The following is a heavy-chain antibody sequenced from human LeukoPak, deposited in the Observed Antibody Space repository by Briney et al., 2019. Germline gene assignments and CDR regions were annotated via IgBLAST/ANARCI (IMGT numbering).Heavy chain of an antibody. CDR3: ARAGSIKAYYYYYYMDV. CDR1: GYTFTGYY. D-gene: IGHD3-10*01. Sequence: ASVKVSCKASGYTFTGYYMHWVRQAPGQGLEWMGWINPNSGGTNYAQKFQGRVTMTRDTSTSTVYMELSSLRSEDTAVYYCARAGSIKAYYYYYYMDVWGKGTTVTISS. CDR2: INPNSGGT. V-gene: IGHV1-2*02. J-gene: IGHJ6*03.